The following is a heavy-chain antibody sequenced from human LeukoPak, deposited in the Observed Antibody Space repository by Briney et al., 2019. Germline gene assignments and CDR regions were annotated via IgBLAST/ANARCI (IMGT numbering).Heavy chain of an antibody. CDR1: GASISSYY. J-gene: IGHJ4*02. V-gene: IGHV4-4*07. D-gene: IGHD1-26*01. CDR3: ARDGGATGAFGH. Sequence: SETLSLTCTVSGASISSYYWSWVRQPAGKGLEWIGRISASGSTNYSPSLKSRVTMSLDASTNQFSLKLTSVTAADTAVYYCARDGGATGAFGHWGQGTLVTVSS. CDR2: ISASGST.